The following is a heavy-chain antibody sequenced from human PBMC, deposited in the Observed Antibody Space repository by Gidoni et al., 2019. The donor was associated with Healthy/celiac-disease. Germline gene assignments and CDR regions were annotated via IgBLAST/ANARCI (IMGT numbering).Heavy chain of an antibody. J-gene: IGHJ3*02. CDR3: ARSLGATKGGHAFDI. V-gene: IGHV1-46*01. CDR2: INPSGGST. CDR1: GYTFTSYY. D-gene: IGHD1-26*01. Sequence: QVQLVQSGAEVKKPGASVKVSCTASGYTFTSYYMHWVRQAPGQGLEWMGIINPSGGSTSYAQKFQGRVTMTRDTSTSTVYMELSSLRSEDTAVYYCARSLGATKGGHAFDIWGQGTMVTVSS.